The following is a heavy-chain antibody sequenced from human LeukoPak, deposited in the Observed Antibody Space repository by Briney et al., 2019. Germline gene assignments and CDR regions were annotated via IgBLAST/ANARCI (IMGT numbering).Heavy chain of an antibody. Sequence: GASVKVSCKASGYTFISYGITWVRQAPGQGLEWMGWISPYTTKTNYAQSLQGRVTMTTDKSTSTAYMELRSLRSDDTAVYYCAREGGVGPTAPPDYYSYQMDVWGKGTTVTVSS. CDR3: AREGGVGPTAPPDYYSYQMDV. J-gene: IGHJ6*03. D-gene: IGHD1-26*01. CDR1: GYTFISYG. V-gene: IGHV1-18*01. CDR2: ISPYTTKT.